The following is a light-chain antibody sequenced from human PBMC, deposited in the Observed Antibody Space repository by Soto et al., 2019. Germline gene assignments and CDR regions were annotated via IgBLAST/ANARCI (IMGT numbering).Light chain of an antibody. V-gene: IGKV3-20*01. J-gene: IGKJ4*01. Sequence: EIVLTQSPGTLSLSPGERATLSCRASQSVSSSYLAWYQQKPGQAPRLLIYGASSRATDIPDRFSGSGSGTDFTLTISRLEPEDFAVYYCKQYGSSPLTVGGGTKVEIK. CDR3: KQYGSSPLT. CDR1: QSVSSSY. CDR2: GAS.